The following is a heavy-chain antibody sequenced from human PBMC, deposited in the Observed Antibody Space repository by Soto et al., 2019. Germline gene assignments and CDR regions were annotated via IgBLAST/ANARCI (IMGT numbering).Heavy chain of an antibody. J-gene: IGHJ5*02. CDR1: GYIFTGYY. CDR3: AREPRGAGAASNWFGP. CDR2: INPDSGGT. D-gene: IGHD6-19*01. V-gene: IGHV1-2*02. Sequence: ASVKVSFKASGYIFTGYYLHWVRQAPGQGLEWMGWINPDSGGTYYAQKFQGRVTMTRDTSIITAYMELSTLRSDDTAVYYCAREPRGAGAASNWFGPWGQGTLVTVSS.